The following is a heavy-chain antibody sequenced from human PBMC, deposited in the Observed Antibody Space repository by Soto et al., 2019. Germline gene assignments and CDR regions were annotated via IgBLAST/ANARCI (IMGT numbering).Heavy chain of an antibody. V-gene: IGHV1-18*01. Sequence: ASVKVSCKASGYTFTSYGISWVRQAPGQGLEWMGWISAYNGNTNYAQKLQGRVTMTTDTSTSTAYMELRSLRSDDTAVYYCARDPASYSGYDSRDYWGQGTLVTVSS. D-gene: IGHD5-12*01. CDR3: ARDPASYSGYDSRDY. CDR2: ISAYNGNT. CDR1: GYTFTSYG. J-gene: IGHJ4*02.